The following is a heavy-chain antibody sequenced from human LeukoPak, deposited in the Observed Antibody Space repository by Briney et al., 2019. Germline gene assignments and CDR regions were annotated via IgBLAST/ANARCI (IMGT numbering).Heavy chain of an antibody. CDR2: LSGSGGST. Sequence: GGSLRLSCAVSGFTFSNYAMTWVRQAPGKGLEWVSGLSGSGGSTYYADSVKGRFTISRDNSKNTLYLQMNSLRAEDTAVYYCAKDDAAIVVVTSLGYWGQGTLVTVSS. D-gene: IGHD3-22*01. CDR1: GFTFSNYA. CDR3: AKDDAAIVVVTSLGY. J-gene: IGHJ4*02. V-gene: IGHV3-23*01.